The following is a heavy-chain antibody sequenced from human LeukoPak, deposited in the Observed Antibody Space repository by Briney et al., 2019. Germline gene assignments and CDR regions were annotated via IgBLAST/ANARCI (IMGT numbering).Heavy chain of an antibody. CDR3: AKSAISPLDYCSSTSCSPTLWY. D-gene: IGHD2-2*01. Sequence: GGSLRLSCAASGFTFSSYAMSWVRQAPGKGLEWVSAISCSGGSTYYADSVKGRFTISRDNSKNTLYLQMNSLRAEDTAVYYCAKSAISPLDYCSSTSCSPTLWYWGQGTLVTVSS. CDR1: GFTFSSYA. CDR2: ISCSGGST. V-gene: IGHV3-23*01. J-gene: IGHJ4*02.